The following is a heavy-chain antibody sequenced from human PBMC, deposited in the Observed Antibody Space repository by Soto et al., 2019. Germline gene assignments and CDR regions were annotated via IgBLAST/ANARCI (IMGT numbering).Heavy chain of an antibody. V-gene: IGHV1-46*01. D-gene: IGHD3-3*01. J-gene: IGHJ6*02. CDR2: IDLSGGRI. CDR3: VRAAFGVVARGYGMDV. CDR1: GNTFPSYY. Sequence: QMQLVQSGAEVKKPGASVKVSCKASGNTFPSYYLHWVRQAPGQGPEWMGIIDLSGGRIGYAQKFQGRLTMSRDTYTSTVYMELSSLSSEDTAVYYCVRAAFGVVARGYGMDVGGQGTTVIVSS.